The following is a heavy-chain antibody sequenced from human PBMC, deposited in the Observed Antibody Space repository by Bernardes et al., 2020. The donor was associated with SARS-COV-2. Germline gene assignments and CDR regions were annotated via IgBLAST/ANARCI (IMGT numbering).Heavy chain of an antibody. V-gene: IGHV1-18*01. Sequence: ASVTVSCKASGYTFTSYGISWVRQAPGQGLEWMGWISADSGNTDYAQKFQGRVTMTTDTSTSTAYMELRSLRSDDTAVYYCATVVGYSYGGGWFDPWGQGTLVTVSS. J-gene: IGHJ5*02. CDR1: GYTFTSYG. D-gene: IGHD5-18*01. CDR3: ATVVGYSYGGGWFDP. CDR2: ISADSGNT.